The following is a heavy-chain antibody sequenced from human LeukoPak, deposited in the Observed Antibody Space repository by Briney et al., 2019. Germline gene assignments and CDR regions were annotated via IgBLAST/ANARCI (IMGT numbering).Heavy chain of an antibody. CDR2: IRHDGSNK. D-gene: IGHD4-17*01. J-gene: IGHJ3*02. Sequence: GGSLRLSCAASGFTFSSYGMHWVRQAPGEGLEWVAFIRHDGSNKYYADSVKGRFTISRDNAKNSLYLQMNSLRAEDTAVYYCAKSLTTVTTSDDAFDIWGQGTLVTVSS. CDR3: AKSLTTVTTSDDAFDI. CDR1: GFTFSSYG. V-gene: IGHV3-30*02.